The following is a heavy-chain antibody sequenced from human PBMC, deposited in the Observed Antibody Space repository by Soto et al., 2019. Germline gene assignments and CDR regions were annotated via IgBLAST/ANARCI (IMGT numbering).Heavy chain of an antibody. D-gene: IGHD1-26*01. CDR3: CHTWV. CDR1: GFTLSVYW. J-gene: IGHJ4*02. Sequence: EVQLVESGGGLVQPGGSLRLSCAASGFTLSVYWMNWVRQAPGKGLEWVANIKQDGSERNYVDSVKGRFTISRDNAKNSLYLQMNSLRVEDTAVYYCCHTWVGGQGTLVTVSS. V-gene: IGHV3-7*01. CDR2: IKQDGSER.